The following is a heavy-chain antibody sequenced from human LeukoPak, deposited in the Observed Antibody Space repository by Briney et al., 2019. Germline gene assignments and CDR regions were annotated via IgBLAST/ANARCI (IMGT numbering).Heavy chain of an antibody. D-gene: IGHD4-17*01. Sequence: GRSLRLSCAVSGFTFSDYGMHWVRQAPGKGLEWVAVIWDDGSNKYYADSVKGRFTISRDNSKNTLYMQMNSLRAEDTAVHYCARDPDGDNDFDFWGQGTLVTVSS. CDR1: GFTFSDYG. CDR2: IWDDGSNK. CDR3: ARDPDGDNDFDF. V-gene: IGHV3-33*01. J-gene: IGHJ4*02.